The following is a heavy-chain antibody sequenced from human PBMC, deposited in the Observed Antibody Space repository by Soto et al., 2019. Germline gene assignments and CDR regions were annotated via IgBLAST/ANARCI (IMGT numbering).Heavy chain of an antibody. J-gene: IGHJ4*02. CDR3: AKVGDSSALGVIDY. V-gene: IGHV3-30*18. CDR1: GFTFSSYG. D-gene: IGHD3-22*01. Sequence: QVQLVESGGGVVQPGRSLRLSCAASGFTFSSYGMHWVRQAPGKGLEWGAVISYDGSKKYYADSVKGRFTISRDNSKNTLYLQMNSMRAEDTAVYYCAKVGDSSALGVIDYWGQGTLVTVSS. CDR2: ISYDGSKK.